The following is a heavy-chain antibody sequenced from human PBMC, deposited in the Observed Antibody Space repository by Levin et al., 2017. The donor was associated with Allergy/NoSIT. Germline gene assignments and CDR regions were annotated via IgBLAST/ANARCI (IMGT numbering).Heavy chain of an antibody. D-gene: IGHD3-10*01. CDR3: ARGPRTGPQRNYNFDY. J-gene: IGHJ4*02. CDR1: GDSVSSESSY. V-gene: IGHV4-61*01. Sequence: PSQTLSLTCSVSGDSVSSESSYWNWIRQPPGKGLEWIGYIRYSGDTASNPSLKSRVSVSGDTSKNQFSLNLNSVTAADTAVYYRARGPRTGPQRNYNFDYWGQGTMVTVSS. CDR2: IRYSGDT.